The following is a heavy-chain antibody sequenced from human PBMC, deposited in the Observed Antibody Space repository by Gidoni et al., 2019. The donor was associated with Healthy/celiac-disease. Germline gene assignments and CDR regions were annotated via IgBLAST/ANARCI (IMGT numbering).Heavy chain of an antibody. CDR1: GGSFSGYY. Sequence: QVQLQQWGAGLLKPSETLSLICAVYGGSFSGYYWRWIRQPPGKGLEWIGEINHSGSTNYNPSLKSRVTISVDTSKNQFSLKLSSVTAADTAVYYCARGGDTVTRYYFDYWGQGTLVTVSS. V-gene: IGHV4-34*01. CDR2: INHSGST. CDR3: ARGGDTVTRYYFDY. J-gene: IGHJ4*02. D-gene: IGHD4-17*01.